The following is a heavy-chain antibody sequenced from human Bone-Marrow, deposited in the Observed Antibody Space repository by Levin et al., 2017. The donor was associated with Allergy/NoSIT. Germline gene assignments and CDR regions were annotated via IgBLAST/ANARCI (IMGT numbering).Heavy chain of an antibody. CDR3: ASGSGTDTEYFQH. CDR1: GYTFTGYY. V-gene: IGHV1-2*02. D-gene: IGHD3-10*01. Sequence: GESLKISCKASGYTFTGYYMHWVRQAPGQGLEWMGWINPNSGGTNYAQKFQGRVTMTRDTSISTAYMELSRLRSDDTAVYYCASGSGTDTEYFQHWGQGTLVTVSS. J-gene: IGHJ1*01. CDR2: INPNSGGT.